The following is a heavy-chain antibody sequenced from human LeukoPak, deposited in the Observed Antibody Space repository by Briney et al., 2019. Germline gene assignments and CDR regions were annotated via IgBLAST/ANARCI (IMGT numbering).Heavy chain of an antibody. V-gene: IGHV3-23*01. D-gene: IGHD3-16*01. CDR1: GFTFNAYA. CDR2: ISSSGDAT. CDR3: AKDPRAMGRYFSDD. Sequence: GGSLRLSCVGSGFTFNAYAMSWVRQRPGKGPEWVSMISSSGDATDYAESVKDRLSISRDNAKKTLYLQINDPRGDDTAIYYCAKDPRAMGRYFSDDWGQGSLVIVSS. J-gene: IGHJ4*01.